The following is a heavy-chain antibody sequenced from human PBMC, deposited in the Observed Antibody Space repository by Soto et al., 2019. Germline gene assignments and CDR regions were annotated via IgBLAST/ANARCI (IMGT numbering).Heavy chain of an antibody. D-gene: IGHD5-12*01. CDR1: GGSISSSSYY. V-gene: IGHV4-39*01. Sequence: QLQLQESGPGLVKPSETLSLTCTVSGGSISSSSYYWGWIRQPPGKGLEWIGSIYYSGSTYYNPSLKSRVTISVDTSKNQFTLKLSSVTAADTAVYYCARQVSRLFDYWGQGTLVTVSS. J-gene: IGHJ4*02. CDR3: ARQVSRLFDY. CDR2: IYYSGST.